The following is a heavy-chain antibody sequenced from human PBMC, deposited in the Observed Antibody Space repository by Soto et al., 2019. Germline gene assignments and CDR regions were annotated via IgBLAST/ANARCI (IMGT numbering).Heavy chain of an antibody. CDR1: GFTFSSYG. CDR2: IWYDGSNK. CDR3: ARDGWQWLVRVLGNFDY. J-gene: IGHJ4*02. V-gene: IGHV3-33*01. Sequence: GGSLRLSRAACGFTFSSYGLHWVPQAPSKGLEWVAVIWYDGSNKYYADSVKGRFTISRDNSKNTLYLQMNSLRAEDTAVYYCARDGWQWLVRVLGNFDYWGQGTLVTVSS. D-gene: IGHD6-19*01.